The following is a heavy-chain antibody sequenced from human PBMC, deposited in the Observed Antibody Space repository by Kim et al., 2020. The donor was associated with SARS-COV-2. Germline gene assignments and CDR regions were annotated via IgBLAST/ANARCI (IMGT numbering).Heavy chain of an antibody. CDR2: IYYSGRA. Sequence: SETLSLTCTVSGDSISGHNYYWAWIRQSPGRGLEWIGNIYYSGRAYYNPSLKSRVSMSVATSKNQFSLKLTSVTAADTAVYYCARNPEVSAYYFDYWGQGTLVTVSS. V-gene: IGHV4-39*07. J-gene: IGHJ4*02. CDR3: ARNPEVSAYYFDY. CDR1: GDSISGHNYY.